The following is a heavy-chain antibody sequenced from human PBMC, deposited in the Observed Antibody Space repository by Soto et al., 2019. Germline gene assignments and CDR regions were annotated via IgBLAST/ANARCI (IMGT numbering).Heavy chain of an antibody. CDR2: IVREGSEK. D-gene: IGHD4-17*01. CDR1: GFAFSNHG. V-gene: IGHV3-33*01. CDR3: ARDDDYDDNGLDL. Sequence: QGQLVESGGGVVQPGRSLRLSCAASGFAFSNHGMPWVRQAPGKGLEWLAVIVREGSEKFYADSVKGRFTISRDNSKNTLYLEMSSLRAEDTAVYYCARDDDYDDNGLDLWGQGTLVTVSS. J-gene: IGHJ4*02.